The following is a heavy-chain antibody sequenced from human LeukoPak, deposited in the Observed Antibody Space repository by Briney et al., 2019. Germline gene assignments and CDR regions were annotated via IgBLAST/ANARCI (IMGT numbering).Heavy chain of an antibody. CDR3: ARATSNMAMDV. D-gene: IGHD5-24*01. J-gene: IGHJ6*02. CDR2: TYYSGST. Sequence: SETLSPTCTVSGGSIRSSSWYWGWIRQPPGKGLEWIATTYYSGSTYYNPSLKSRVTISVDTSKNQFSLKLSSVTAADTAVYYCARATSNMAMDVWGQGTTVTVSS. V-gene: IGHV4-39*01. CDR1: GGSIRSSSWY.